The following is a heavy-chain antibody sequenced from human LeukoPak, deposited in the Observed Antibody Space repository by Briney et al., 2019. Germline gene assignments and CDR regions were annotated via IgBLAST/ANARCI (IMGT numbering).Heavy chain of an antibody. CDR2: VNPNSGNT. V-gene: IGHV1-8*01. D-gene: IGHD3-10*01. CDR3: ARARYYGSGSYPFGY. J-gene: IGHJ4*02. Sequence: ASVKVSCKASGYTFTSYDINWVRQATGQGLEWMGWVNPNSGNTGYAQKFQGRVTMTRNTSKSTAYMELSSLRSEDTAVYYCARARYYGSGSYPFGYWGQGTLVTVSS. CDR1: GYTFTSYD.